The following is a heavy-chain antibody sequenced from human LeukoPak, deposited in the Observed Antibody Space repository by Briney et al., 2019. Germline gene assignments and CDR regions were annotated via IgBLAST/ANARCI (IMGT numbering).Heavy chain of an antibody. V-gene: IGHV3-72*01. CDR2: SRNEPNGYTT. Sequence: GVSLRLSCAASGFTLSDHYMDWVRQAPGKGLEWVGRSRNEPNGYTTEYAASVKGRFTISRDDSKNSLSLQMNSLKTEDTAVYYCARGGYCSGGSCLSDYYGLDVWGQGTTVTVSS. CDR3: ARGGYCSGGSCLSDYYGLDV. D-gene: IGHD2-15*01. CDR1: GFTLSDHY. J-gene: IGHJ6*02.